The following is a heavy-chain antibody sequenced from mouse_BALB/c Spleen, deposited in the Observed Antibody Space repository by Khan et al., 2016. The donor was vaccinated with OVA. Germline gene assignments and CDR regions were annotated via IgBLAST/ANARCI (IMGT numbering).Heavy chain of an antibody. CDR3: ASGGYCAIAF. Sequence: VQLQQSGPELVKPGASVRISCKASDYTFTSYYIHWVKQRPGQGLEWIGWINPGNINNKYTERFKGKATLTVDKYSSTAYMHLSSLTNEDSAVFFVASGGYCAIAFWGQGTLVTVSA. CDR1: DYTFTSYY. D-gene: IGHD2-3*01. J-gene: IGHJ3*01. V-gene: IGHV1S56*01. CDR2: INPGNINN.